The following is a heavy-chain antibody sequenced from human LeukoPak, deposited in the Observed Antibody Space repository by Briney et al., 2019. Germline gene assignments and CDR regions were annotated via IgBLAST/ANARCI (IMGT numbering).Heavy chain of an antibody. J-gene: IGHJ4*02. CDR2: IYSGGST. Sequence: GVSLRLSCAVSGFSVSSNYMSWVRQAPGKGLECVSIIYSGGSTYYTDSVKGRFTVSRDNSRKRLWLQMNSLRVEDTAVYYCARVGGRVAPMDYWGQGTLVTVS. D-gene: IGHD3-3*01. CDR1: GFSVSSNY. CDR3: ARVGGRVAPMDY. V-gene: IGHV3-66*01.